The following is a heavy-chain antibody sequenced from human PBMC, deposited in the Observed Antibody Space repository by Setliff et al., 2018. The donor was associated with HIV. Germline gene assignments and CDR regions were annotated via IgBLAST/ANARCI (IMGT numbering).Heavy chain of an antibody. CDR2: INEDGKAT. CDR3: VRDINWAFDY. J-gene: IGHJ4*02. CDR1: GFSFSNYW. V-gene: IGHV3-74*01. Sequence: GGSLRLSCAASGFSFSNYWMHWVRQAPGKGLVWVSRINEDGKATNYADSVKGRFIISRDNAKNSLYLQMSSLRAEDTAVYFCVRDINWAFDYWGQGILVTVSS. D-gene: IGHD1-1*01.